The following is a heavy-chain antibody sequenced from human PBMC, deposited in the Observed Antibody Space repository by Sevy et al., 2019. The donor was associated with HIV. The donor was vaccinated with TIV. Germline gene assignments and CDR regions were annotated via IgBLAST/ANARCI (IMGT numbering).Heavy chain of an antibody. CDR3: ARMDGRAVLRYFDWLSNLYYPDY. CDR1: GFTFSSYS. CDR2: ISSSSSYI. J-gene: IGHJ4*02. D-gene: IGHD3-9*01. V-gene: IGHV3-21*01. Sequence: GGSLRLSCAASGFTFSSYSMNWVRQAPGKGLEWVSSISSSSSYIYYADSVKGRFTISRDNAKNSLYLQMNSLRAEDTVVYYCARMDGRAVLRYFDWLSNLYYPDYWGQGTLVTVSS.